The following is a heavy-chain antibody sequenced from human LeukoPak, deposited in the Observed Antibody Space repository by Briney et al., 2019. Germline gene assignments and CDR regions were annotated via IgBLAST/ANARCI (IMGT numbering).Heavy chain of an antibody. CDR2: MNPNSGNT. V-gene: IGHV1-8*01. J-gene: IGHJ4*02. CDR3: ARTAYGDGGDYFEY. Sequence: ASVKVSCKASGYTFTSYDINWVRQATGQGLEWMGWMNPNSGNTGYAQKFQGRVTMTRNTSVSTVYMELSSLRSEDTAVYYCARTAYGDGGDYFEYWGQGTLVTVSS. D-gene: IGHD4-17*01. CDR1: GYTFTSYD.